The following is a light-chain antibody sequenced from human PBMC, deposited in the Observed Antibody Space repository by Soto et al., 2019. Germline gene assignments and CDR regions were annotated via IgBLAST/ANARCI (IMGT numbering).Light chain of an antibody. Sequence: DIQMTQSPSTLSASVGDRVTITCRASQSISNWLAWYQQKPGKAPKLLIYKASSLESGVPSRFSGSGSGTEFTLTIGSLQPEDFQTYYCQQYNTSWTFGQGTKVEIK. J-gene: IGKJ1*01. V-gene: IGKV1-5*03. CDR1: QSISNW. CDR3: QQYNTSWT. CDR2: KAS.